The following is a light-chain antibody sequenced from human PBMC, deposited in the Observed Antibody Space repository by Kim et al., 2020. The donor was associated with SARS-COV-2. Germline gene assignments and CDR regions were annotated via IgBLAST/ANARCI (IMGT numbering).Light chain of an antibody. CDR1: SLRSYY. J-gene: IGLJ3*02. CDR2: GKN. V-gene: IGLV3-19*01. CDR3: NSRDSSGNHLV. Sequence: ALGMTVRITCQGDSLRSYYASWYQQKPGQAPVLVIYGKNNRPSGIPDRFSGSSSGNTASLTITGAQAEDEADYYCNSRDSSGNHLVFGGGTQLTVL.